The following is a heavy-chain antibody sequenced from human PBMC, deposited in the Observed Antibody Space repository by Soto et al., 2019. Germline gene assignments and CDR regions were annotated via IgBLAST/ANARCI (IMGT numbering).Heavy chain of an antibody. CDR2: IIPIFGTA. D-gene: IGHD6-13*01. Sequence: QVQLVQSGAEVKKPGSSVKVSCKASGGTFSSYAISWVRQAPGQGLEWMGGIIPIFGTANYAQKFQGRVTITADKSTSTAYMELRSLRSEDTTVYYCVGDVRKQQLVRAYYYCGMDVWGQGTTVTVAS. CDR3: VGDVRKQQLVRAYYYCGMDV. J-gene: IGHJ6*02. V-gene: IGHV1-69*06. CDR1: GGTFSSYA.